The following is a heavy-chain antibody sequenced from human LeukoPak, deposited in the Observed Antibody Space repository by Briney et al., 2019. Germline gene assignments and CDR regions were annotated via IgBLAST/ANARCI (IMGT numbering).Heavy chain of an antibody. V-gene: IGHV3-23*01. J-gene: IGHJ4*02. CDR1: GFTFGSFA. D-gene: IGHD4-17*01. Sequence: GGSLRLSCAASGFTFGSFAMTWVRQAPGEGLEWVSTISGSGGSTYYADSVKGRFTISRDNSKNTLYLQMNSLRAEDTAVYYCAKARPSTVTTSFDYWGQGTLVTVSS. CDR2: ISGSGGST. CDR3: AKARPSTVTTSFDY.